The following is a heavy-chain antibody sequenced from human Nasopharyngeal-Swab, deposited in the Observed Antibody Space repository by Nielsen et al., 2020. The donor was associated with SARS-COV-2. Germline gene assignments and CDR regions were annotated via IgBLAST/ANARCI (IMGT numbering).Heavy chain of an antibody. V-gene: IGHV4-59*01. J-gene: IGHJ3*02. Sequence: SETLSLPCTVSGGSISSYYWSWIRQPPGKGLEWIGYIYYTGSTKYNPSLKSRVIISVDTSNSQFSLKLSSVTAADTAVYYCARWKYSYDSSGYPLTAFDIWGQGTMVTVSS. D-gene: IGHD3-22*01. CDR2: IYYTGST. CDR1: GGSISSYY. CDR3: ARWKYSYDSSGYPLTAFDI.